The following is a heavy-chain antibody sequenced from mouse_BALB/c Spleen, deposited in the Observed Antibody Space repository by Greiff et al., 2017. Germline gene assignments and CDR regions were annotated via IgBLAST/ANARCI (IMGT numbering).Heavy chain of an antibody. CDR1: GFTFSSYG. CDR2: ISSGGSYT. Sequence: EVKLVESGGDLVKPGGSLKLSCAASGFTFSSYGMSWVRQTPDKRLEWVATISSGGSYTYYPDSVKGRFTISRDNAKNTLYLQMSSLKSEDTAMYYCARRGGNYDAMDYWGQGTSVTVSS. J-gene: IGHJ4*01. CDR3: ARRGGNYDAMDY. V-gene: IGHV5-6*02. D-gene: IGHD2-1*01.